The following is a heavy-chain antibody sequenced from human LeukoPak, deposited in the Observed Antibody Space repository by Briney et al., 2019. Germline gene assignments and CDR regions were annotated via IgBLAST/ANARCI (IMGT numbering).Heavy chain of an antibody. Sequence: SGPTLVNPTQTLTLTCTFSGFSLGTSGVGVGWIRQPPGKALEWLALIYWDDDKRYSPSLKRRLTITKDTSKNQVVLTMTNMDPVDTATYYCARMGYYYYGMDVWGQGTTVTVSS. V-gene: IGHV2-5*02. CDR1: GFSLGTSGVG. CDR3: ARMGYYYYGMDV. J-gene: IGHJ6*02. CDR2: IYWDDDK.